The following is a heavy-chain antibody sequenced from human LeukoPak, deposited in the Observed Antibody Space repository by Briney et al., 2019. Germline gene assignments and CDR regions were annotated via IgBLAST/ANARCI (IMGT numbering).Heavy chain of an antibody. D-gene: IGHD6-6*01. CDR3: ARGPRGAAARFDAFDI. Sequence: GGSLRLSCAVSGFTFRSYGMHRVRQAPGKGLEWVSSISSSSSYIYYADSVEGRFTISRDNAKNSLYLQMNSLRAEDTAMYYCARGPRGAAARFDAFDIWGQGTMVTVSS. CDR2: ISSSSSYI. J-gene: IGHJ3*02. V-gene: IGHV3-21*01. CDR1: GFTFRSYG.